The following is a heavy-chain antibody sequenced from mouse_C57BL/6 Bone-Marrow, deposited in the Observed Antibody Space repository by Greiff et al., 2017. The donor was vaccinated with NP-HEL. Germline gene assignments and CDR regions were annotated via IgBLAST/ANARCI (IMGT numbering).Heavy chain of an antibody. CDR2: ISYDGSN. V-gene: IGHV3-6*01. CDR1: GYSITSGYY. D-gene: IGHD1-1*01. J-gene: IGHJ2*01. Sequence: DVQLQESGPGLVKPSQSLSLTCSVTGYSITSGYYWNWIRQFPGNKLEWMGYISYDGSNNYNPSLKNRISITRDTSKNQFFLKLNSVTTEDTATYYCARDYYGSSYVLFDYWGQGTTLTVSS. CDR3: ARDYYGSSYVLFDY.